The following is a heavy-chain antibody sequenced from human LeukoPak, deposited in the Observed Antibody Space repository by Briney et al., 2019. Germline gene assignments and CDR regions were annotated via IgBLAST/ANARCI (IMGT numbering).Heavy chain of an antibody. J-gene: IGHJ4*02. CDR2: IKSKTDGGTT. V-gene: IGHV3-15*01. CDR1: GFTFSNAW. D-gene: IGHD4-17*01. CDR3: TTDKASGDFLY. Sequence: GGSLRLSCGASGFTFSNAWMTWVRQAPGRGLEWVGRIKSKTDGGTTDYAAPVKGRFTISRDDSQNTLYLQMNSPKTEDTAIYFCTTDKASGDFLYWGQGTLVTVSS.